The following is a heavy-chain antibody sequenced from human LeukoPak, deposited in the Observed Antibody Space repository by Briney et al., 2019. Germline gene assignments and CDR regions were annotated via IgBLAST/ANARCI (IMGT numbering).Heavy chain of an antibody. D-gene: IGHD2-21*02. CDR2: IQEEGKKE. CDR1: VFTFPKFW. Sequence: PGGSVRLSCVACVFTFPKFWMSWVRQAPGKGREGVANIQEEGKKENYLDSVTGRFTLSRDNAKNSIYLQMNSLRVEDTAVYYCAKDIVGGGDAYWGQGTLVIVSS. V-gene: IGHV3-7*01. J-gene: IGHJ4*02. CDR3: AKDIVGGGDAY.